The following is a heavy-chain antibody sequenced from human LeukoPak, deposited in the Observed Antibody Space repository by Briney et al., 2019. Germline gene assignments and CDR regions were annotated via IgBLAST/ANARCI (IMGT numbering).Heavy chain of an antibody. CDR2: ISSSGSTI. CDR3: ARGDLGELSSLGY. CDR1: GFTFSSYE. V-gene: IGHV3-48*03. J-gene: IGHJ4*02. D-gene: IGHD3-16*02. Sequence: GGSLRLSCAASGFTFSSYEMNWVRQAPGKGLEWGSYISSSGSTIYYADSVNGRFTISRDNAKNSLYLQMNSLRAEDTAVYYCARGDLGELSSLGYWGQGTLVAVSS.